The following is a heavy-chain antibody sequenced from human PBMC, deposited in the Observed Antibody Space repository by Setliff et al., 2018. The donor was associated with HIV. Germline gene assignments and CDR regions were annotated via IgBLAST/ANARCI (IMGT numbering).Heavy chain of an antibody. J-gene: IGHJ5*02. CDR3: ARIGSGWSVGWFDP. V-gene: IGHV4-34*01. CDR2: IDASANT. CDR1: GGSFNGYS. Sequence: PSETLSLTCAVYGGSFNGYSWTWIRQPPGKGLEWIGCIDASANTYYIPSLKSRATISIDTSKNQLSLKLRSVTAADTAVYYCARIGSGWSVGWFDPWGQGTLVTVSS. D-gene: IGHD6-13*01.